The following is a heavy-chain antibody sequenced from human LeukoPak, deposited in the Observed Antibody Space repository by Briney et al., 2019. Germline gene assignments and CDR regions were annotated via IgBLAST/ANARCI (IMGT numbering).Heavy chain of an antibody. D-gene: IGHD5-12*01. Sequence: GGSLRLSCAASGFTFSTYAMSWVRQAAGKGLEWVSLISGSGGGTYYADSVKGRFTISRDNSKNTLYLQLNSLRVEDTAEYYCAKPEWLRFKAFDYWGQGTLVTVSS. V-gene: IGHV3-23*01. CDR3: AKPEWLRFKAFDY. CDR1: GFTFSTYA. J-gene: IGHJ4*02. CDR2: ISGSGGGT.